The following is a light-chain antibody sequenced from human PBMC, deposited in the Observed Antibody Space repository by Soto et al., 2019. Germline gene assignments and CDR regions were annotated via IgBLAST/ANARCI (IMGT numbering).Light chain of an antibody. CDR3: QQYNNWPYT. Sequence: EIVMTQSPATLSVSPGGSATLSCRASQHVSSNFAWYRQKPGQAPTLLIYRASTRATGIPARSSGSGSGTEFTLTISSLQSEDFEVYYCQQYNNWPYTFGQGTKLEIK. V-gene: IGKV3-15*01. CDR2: RAS. J-gene: IGKJ2*01. CDR1: QHVSSN.